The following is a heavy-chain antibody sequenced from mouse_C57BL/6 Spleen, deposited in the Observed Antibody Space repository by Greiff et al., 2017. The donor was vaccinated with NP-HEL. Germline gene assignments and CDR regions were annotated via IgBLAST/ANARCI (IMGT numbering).Heavy chain of an antibody. D-gene: IGHD1-1*01. CDR3: ARRLCYYYGHYYAMDY. Sequence: EVQLQQSGPELVKPGASVKISCKASGYTFTDYYMNWVKQSHGKSLEWIGDINPNNGGTSYNQKFKGKATLTVDKSSSTAYMELRSLTSEDSAVYYCARRLCYYYGHYYAMDYWGQGTSVTVSS. J-gene: IGHJ4*01. CDR1: GYTFTDYY. V-gene: IGHV1-26*01. CDR2: INPNNGGT.